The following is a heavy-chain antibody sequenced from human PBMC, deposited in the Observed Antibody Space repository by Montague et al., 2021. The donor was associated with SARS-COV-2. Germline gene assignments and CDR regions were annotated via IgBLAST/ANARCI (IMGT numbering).Heavy chain of an antibody. J-gene: IGHJ3*02. V-gene: IGHV3-23*01. CDR3: ASYGVKSPGAFDI. D-gene: IGHD4-17*01. CDR2: IGGGGNT. CDR1: EFTVNTYA. Sequence: SLRLSCAASEFTVNTYAMTWVRQAPGKGLEWVSCIGGGGNTFVADSVQGRFTISRDFSTNTVFLQMNRLRADDTAMYFCASYGVKSPGAFDIWGQGTLVTGSS.